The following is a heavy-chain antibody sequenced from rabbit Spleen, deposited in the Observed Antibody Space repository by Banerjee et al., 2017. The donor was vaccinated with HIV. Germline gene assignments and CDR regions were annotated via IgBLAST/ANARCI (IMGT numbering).Heavy chain of an antibody. J-gene: IGHJ6*01. V-gene: IGHV1S40*01. Sequence: QSLEESGGDLVQPEGSLTLTCTASGFSFSSSYYMCWVRQAPGKGLEWIACIYGGYNDRAYYASWAKGRFTISKTSSTTVTLQMTSLTAADTATYFCARDSGTSFSTYGMDLWGPGTLVTVS. D-gene: IGHD8-1*01. CDR2: IYGGYNDRA. CDR3: ARDSGTSFSTYGMDL. CDR1: GFSFSSSYY.